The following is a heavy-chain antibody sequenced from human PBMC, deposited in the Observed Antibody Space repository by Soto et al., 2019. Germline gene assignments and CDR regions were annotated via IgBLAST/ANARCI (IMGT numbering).Heavy chain of an antibody. CDR1: GGSFSGYY. J-gene: IGHJ1*01. Sequence: QVQLQQWGAGLLKPSETLSLTCAVYGGSFSGYYWSWIRQPPGKGLEWIGEINHSGSTNYNPSLKRRLSISVGTSQNPVSLKLSPAAAANTAVYYCARRVVVPDAMGDLFGGYFQHWGQGTLVTVSS. D-gene: IGHD2-2*01. CDR2: INHSGST. CDR3: ARRVVVPDAMGDLFGGYFQH. V-gene: IGHV4-34*01.